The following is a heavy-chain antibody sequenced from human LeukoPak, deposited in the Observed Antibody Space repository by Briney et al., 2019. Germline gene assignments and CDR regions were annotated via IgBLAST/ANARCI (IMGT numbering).Heavy chain of an antibody. Sequence: GGSLRLSCSASGFSFSSYAMHWVRQAPGKGLEWVAVMSSDGTNTYYAASVKGRFTISRDISKNTLYLQMNSLRAEDTAVYYCAREVSVVRGVNWGQGTLVTVSS. CDR1: GFSFSSYA. J-gene: IGHJ4*02. CDR2: MSSDGTNT. CDR3: AREVSVVRGVN. D-gene: IGHD3-10*01. V-gene: IGHV3-30-3*01.